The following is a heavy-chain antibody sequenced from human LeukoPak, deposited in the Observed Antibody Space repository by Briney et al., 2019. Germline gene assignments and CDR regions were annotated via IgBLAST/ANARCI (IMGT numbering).Heavy chain of an antibody. V-gene: IGHV3-20*04. CDR3: ARDPRTGAYYYFDY. CDR1: GFTFDDYG. CDR2: INWNGGST. Sequence: GGSLRLSCAASGFTFDDYGMSWVRQAPGKGLEWVSGINWNGGSTGYADSVKGRFTISRDNAKSFLYLQMNSLRAEDTALYYCARDPRTGAYYYFDYWGQGTLVTVSS. J-gene: IGHJ4*02. D-gene: IGHD1-14*01.